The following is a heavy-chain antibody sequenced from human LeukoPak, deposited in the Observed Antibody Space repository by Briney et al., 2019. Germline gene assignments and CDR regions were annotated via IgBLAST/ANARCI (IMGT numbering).Heavy chain of an antibody. J-gene: IGHJ4*02. CDR3: VKFRGQLLSSYYFDY. CDR2: ITSDGGT. V-gene: IGHV3-23*01. D-gene: IGHD2-2*01. Sequence: GGSLRLSCAASGFTFSSYAMSWVRQAPGKGLEWLSAITSDGGTYYADSVQGRFTISRDNSKNTLYLQMNSLRGEDTAVYYCVKFRGQLLSSYYFDYWGQGTLVTVSS. CDR1: GFTFSSYA.